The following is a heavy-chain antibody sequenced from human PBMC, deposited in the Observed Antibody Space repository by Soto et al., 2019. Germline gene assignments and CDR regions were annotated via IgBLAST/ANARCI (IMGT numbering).Heavy chain of an antibody. Sequence: EVQLVESGGGLVQPGGSLRLSCAASGFTFSSSWMHWVRQAPGKGLVWVSRINSGASTTNYADSVKGRFTISRDNARNTLYLQMDSLTADDTAVYYCAIGPTGWFGYDYWGQGTLVTVSS. V-gene: IGHV3-74*01. D-gene: IGHD3-10*01. CDR3: AIGPTGWFGYDY. CDR1: GFTFSSSW. CDR2: INSGASTT. J-gene: IGHJ4*02.